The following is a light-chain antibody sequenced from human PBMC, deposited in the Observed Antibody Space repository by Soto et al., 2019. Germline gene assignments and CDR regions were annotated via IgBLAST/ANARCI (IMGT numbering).Light chain of an antibody. CDR1: SSDVGSYNR. J-gene: IGLJ1*01. CDR3: SSYTSSSTPYV. Sequence: QSVLAQPPSVSGSPGQSVTISCTGTSSDVGSYNRVSWYQQPPGTAPKLMIYEVSNRPSGVPDRFSGSKSGNTASLTISGLQAEDEADYYCSSYTSSSTPYVFRTGTKVTVL. CDR2: EVS. V-gene: IGLV2-18*02.